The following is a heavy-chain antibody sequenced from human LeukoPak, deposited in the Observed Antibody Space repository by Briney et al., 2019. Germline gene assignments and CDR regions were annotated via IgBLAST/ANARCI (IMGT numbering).Heavy chain of an antibody. Sequence: PGGSLRLSCAASGFTFSTYSMNWVRQAPGKGLEWVSYISSSTTIMYYADSVKGRFTISRDSAKNSLYLQMNSLRAEDTAVYYCARTVGYCSGGSCHFDSWGQGTLVTVSS. J-gene: IGHJ4*02. CDR3: ARTVGYCSGGSCHFDS. D-gene: IGHD2-15*01. CDR1: GFTFSTYS. CDR2: ISSSTTIM. V-gene: IGHV3-48*04.